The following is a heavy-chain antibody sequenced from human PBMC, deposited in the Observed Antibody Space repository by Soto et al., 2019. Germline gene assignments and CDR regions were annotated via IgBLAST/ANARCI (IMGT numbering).Heavy chain of an antibody. Sequence: QVQLVESGGGVVQPGRSLRLSCAASGFTFSSYGMHWVRQAPGKGLEWVAVISYDGSNKYYADSVKGRFTISRDNSKNTLYLQMNSLRAEDTAVYYCAKDLAPYYDFWSGPDPWGQGTLVTVSS. V-gene: IGHV3-30*18. J-gene: IGHJ5*02. CDR2: ISYDGSNK. CDR1: GFTFSSYG. CDR3: AKDLAPYYDFWSGPDP. D-gene: IGHD3-3*01.